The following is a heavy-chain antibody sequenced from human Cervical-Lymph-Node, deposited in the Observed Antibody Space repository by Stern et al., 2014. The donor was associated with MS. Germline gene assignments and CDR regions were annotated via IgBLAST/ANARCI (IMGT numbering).Heavy chain of an antibody. V-gene: IGHV1-18*01. CDR1: GYTFTSYG. J-gene: IGHJ6*02. CDR3: ARGAPHYGMDV. Sequence: MHLVESGAEVKKPGASVKVSCKASGYTFTSYGISGVRQAPGQGIEWMGRIAAYNGTTNYAQKHQGRVTMTTDTSPSTAYMELRSLRSDDTAVYYCARGAPHYGMDVWGQGTTVTVSS. CDR2: IAAYNGTT.